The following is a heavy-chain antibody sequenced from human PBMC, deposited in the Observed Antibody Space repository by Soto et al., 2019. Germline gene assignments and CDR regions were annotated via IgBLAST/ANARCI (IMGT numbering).Heavy chain of an antibody. CDR2: IYHSGGT. J-gene: IGHJ4*02. CDR3: AKRALRRLRFVETH. V-gene: IGHV4-4*02. Sequence: QVQLQESGPGLVRPSGTLSLTCTVSGDSISNTNWWSWVRQPPGKGLEWIGEIYHSGGTNYNPSLKSRVSISVDKSKNQFSLNLTSVTAADTAVYFCAKRALRRLRFVETHWGQGTLVTVSS. D-gene: IGHD3-3*01. CDR1: GDSISNTNW.